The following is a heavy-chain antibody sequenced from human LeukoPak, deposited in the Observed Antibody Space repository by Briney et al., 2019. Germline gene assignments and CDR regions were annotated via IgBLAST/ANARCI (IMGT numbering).Heavy chain of an antibody. CDR1: GSTFSSYS. Sequence: GGSLRLSCAASGSTFSSYSMNWVRQAPGKGLEWVSSISSSSSYIYYADSVKGRFTISRDNAKNSLYLQMNSLRAEDTAVYYCAREGITMIVGGYWGQGTLVTVSS. CDR2: ISSSSSYI. D-gene: IGHD3-22*01. J-gene: IGHJ4*02. V-gene: IGHV3-21*01. CDR3: AREGITMIVGGY.